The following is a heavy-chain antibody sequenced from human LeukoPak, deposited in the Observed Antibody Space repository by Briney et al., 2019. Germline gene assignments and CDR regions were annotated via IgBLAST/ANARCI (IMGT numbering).Heavy chain of an antibody. D-gene: IGHD2-21*01. CDR1: GFTFTTYG. CDR2: ISYDGRNK. J-gene: IGHJ4*02. V-gene: IGHV3-30*18. Sequence: GGSLRLSCAASGFTFTTYGMHWVRQAPGKGLEWVAFISYDGRNKFYGDSVEGRFTISRDNSKNTLYLQLNSLRPEDTAVYYCANGPLTSGGIPEFDYWGQGTLVTVSS. CDR3: ANGPLTSGGIPEFDY.